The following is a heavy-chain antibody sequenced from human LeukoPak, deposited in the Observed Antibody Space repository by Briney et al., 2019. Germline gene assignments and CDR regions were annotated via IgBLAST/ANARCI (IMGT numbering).Heavy chain of an antibody. CDR1: GYSFTSYW. CDR2: IYPGDSDT. J-gene: IGHJ4*02. Sequence: GESLKIPCKGSGYSFTSYWIGWVRQMPGKGLEWMGIIYPGDSDTRYSPSFQGQVTISADKSISTAYLQWSSLKASDTAMYYCARSRGGRGRITIFGVVMDYWGQGTLVTVSS. V-gene: IGHV5-51*01. D-gene: IGHD3-3*01. CDR3: ARSRGGRGRITIFGVVMDY.